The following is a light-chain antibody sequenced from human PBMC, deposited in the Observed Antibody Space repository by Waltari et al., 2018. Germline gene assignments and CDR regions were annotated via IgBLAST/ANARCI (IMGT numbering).Light chain of an antibody. J-gene: IGLJ3*02. CDR1: SGSVSTSHY. CDR3: VLHLGNGILM. V-gene: IGLV8-61*01. CDR2: STN. Sequence: QTVVTQESSFSVSPGETVTLTCGLSSGSVSTSHYPSWYHQTPGQPPRTLISSTNSRSSGVPDRFSDSILGKKAALIIAGAQADDESDYYCVLHLGNGILMFGGGTRLTVL.